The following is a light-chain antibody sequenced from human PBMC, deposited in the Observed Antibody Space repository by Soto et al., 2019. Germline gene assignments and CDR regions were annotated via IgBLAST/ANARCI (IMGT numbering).Light chain of an antibody. Sequence: DIHMTQSPSTLSASVGDRVTITCRASQSVSDWLAWYQQKPGKAPKLLIHDASTLESGVPSLFRCGGSGQEFTLTISGLQPDDFATYYCQQYGVSFGPGTKVEMK. CDR1: QSVSDW. CDR2: DAS. CDR3: QQYGVS. V-gene: IGKV1-5*01. J-gene: IGKJ3*01.